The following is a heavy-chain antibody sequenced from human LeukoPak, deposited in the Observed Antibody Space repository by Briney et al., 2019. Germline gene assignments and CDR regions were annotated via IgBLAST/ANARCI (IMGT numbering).Heavy chain of an antibody. CDR3: ARASLLELLSWFDP. D-gene: IGHD1-7*01. J-gene: IGHJ5*02. CDR2: TYYRSKWYN. Sequence: SQTLSLTCAFSGDSVSSNSAAWNWIRQSPSRGLEWLGKTYYRSKWYNDYAVSVKSRITINPDTSKNQFSLQLNSVTPEDTAVYHCARASLLELLSWFDPWGQGTLVTVSS. V-gene: IGHV6-1*01. CDR1: GDSVSSNSAA.